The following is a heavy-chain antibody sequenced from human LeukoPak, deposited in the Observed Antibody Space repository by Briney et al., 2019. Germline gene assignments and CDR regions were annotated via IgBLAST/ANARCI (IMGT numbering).Heavy chain of an antibody. V-gene: IGHV1-24*01. CDR3: ARRGYYDSSGYYNWFDP. Sequence: ASVKVSCKVSGYTLTELSMHWVRQAPGKGLEWMGGFDPEDGETIYAQKFQGRVTMTSDTSTSTVYMELSSLRSEDTAVYYCARRGYYDSSGYYNWFDPWGQGTLVTVSS. CDR1: GYTLTELS. D-gene: IGHD3-22*01. CDR2: FDPEDGET. J-gene: IGHJ5*02.